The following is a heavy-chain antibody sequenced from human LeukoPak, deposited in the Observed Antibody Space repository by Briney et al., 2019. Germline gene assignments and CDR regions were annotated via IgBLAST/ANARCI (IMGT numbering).Heavy chain of an antibody. V-gene: IGHV3-7*01. CDR2: IKQDGSEK. CDR3: ARASPERGYSYGPLDNYFFY. CDR1: GFTFSNYC. Sequence: GGSLRLSCAASGFTFSNYCMSWVRQAPGRGLEWVVNIKQDGSEKYYVDCGKGRFTISRDNAKNSLYLQMNSLRAEDTAVYYCARASPERGYSYGPLDNYFFYWGQGTLITVSS. J-gene: IGHJ4*02. D-gene: IGHD5-18*01.